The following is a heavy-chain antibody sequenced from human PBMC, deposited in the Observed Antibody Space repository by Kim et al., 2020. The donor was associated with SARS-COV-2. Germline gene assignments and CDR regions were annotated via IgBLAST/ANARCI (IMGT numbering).Heavy chain of an antibody. D-gene: IGHD3-10*01. CDR3: ARETDTLRGVIAYYYYYGMDI. CDR1: GYTFTSYY. Sequence: ASVKVSCKASGYTFTSYYMHWVRQAPGQGLEWMGIINPSGGSTSYAQKFQGRVTMTRDTSTSTVYMELSSLRSEDTAVYYCARETDTLRGVIAYYYYYGMDIWGQGTTVTVSS. V-gene: IGHV1-46*01. J-gene: IGHJ6*02. CDR2: INPSGGST.